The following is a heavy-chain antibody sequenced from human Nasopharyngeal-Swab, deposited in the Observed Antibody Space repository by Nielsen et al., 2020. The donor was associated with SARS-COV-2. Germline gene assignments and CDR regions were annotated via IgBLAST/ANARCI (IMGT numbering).Heavy chain of an antibody. CDR2: IKQDGSEK. Sequence: WIRQPPGKRLEWVANIKQDGSEKYYVDSVKGRFTISRDNAKNSLYLQMNSLRAEDTAVYYCARDLGITMVRGVTRDNWFDPWGQGTLVTVSS. V-gene: IGHV3-7*01. J-gene: IGHJ5*02. CDR3: ARDLGITMVRGVTRDNWFDP. D-gene: IGHD3-10*01.